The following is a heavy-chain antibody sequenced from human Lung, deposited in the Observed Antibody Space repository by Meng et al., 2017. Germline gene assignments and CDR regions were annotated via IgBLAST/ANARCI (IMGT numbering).Heavy chain of an antibody. Sequence: QVQLRRWGAGLLKPSETRSLTCVVSGGSFSDYYWSWIRQPPGKGLEWIGEINHSGSTNYNPSLESRATISVDTSQNNLSLKLSSVTAADSAVYYCARGPTTMAHDFDYCGQGTLVTVSS. V-gene: IGHV4-34*01. J-gene: IGHJ4*02. CDR1: GGSFSDYY. CDR2: INHSGST. D-gene: IGHD4-11*01. CDR3: ARGPTTMAHDFDY.